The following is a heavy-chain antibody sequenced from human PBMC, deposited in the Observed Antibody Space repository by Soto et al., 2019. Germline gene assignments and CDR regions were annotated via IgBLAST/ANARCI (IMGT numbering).Heavy chain of an antibody. D-gene: IGHD3-10*01. Sequence: GGSLRLSCAASGFSFDKFAMGWVRQAPGKGLEWVSSISGGRSTTYYADSVKGRFNISRDNSRNTLYLQMDNLRVEDTALYYCARNFMIRGPYLFDYWGQGTLVTVSS. CDR3: ARNFMIRGPYLFDY. CDR1: GFSFDKFA. J-gene: IGHJ4*02. CDR2: ISGGRSTT. V-gene: IGHV3-23*01.